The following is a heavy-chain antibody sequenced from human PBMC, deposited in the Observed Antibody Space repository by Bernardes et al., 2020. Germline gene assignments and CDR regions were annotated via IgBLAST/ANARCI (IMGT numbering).Heavy chain of an antibody. Sequence: SETLSLTCTVSGGSISSGGYYWSWIRQHPGKGLEWIGYIYYSGSTYYNPSLKSRVTISVDTSKNQFSLKLSSVTAADTAVYYCARTAPAARSAFDIWGQGTMVTVSS. J-gene: IGHJ3*02. CDR1: GGSISSGGYY. D-gene: IGHD2-15*01. CDR2: IYYSGST. V-gene: IGHV4-31*03. CDR3: ARTAPAARSAFDI.